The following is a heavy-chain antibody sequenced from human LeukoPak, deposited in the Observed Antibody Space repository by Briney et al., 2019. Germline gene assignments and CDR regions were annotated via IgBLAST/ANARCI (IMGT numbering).Heavy chain of an antibody. V-gene: IGHV3-21*01. CDR1: GFTFSAYT. CDR3: ARQAGPYYMDV. CDR2: IGRSGNYI. Sequence: GESLKISCAASGFTFSAYTMNWVRQAPGKGLEWVSSIGRSGNYIYHADSVKGRFTISRDNAKNSLYLQMSSLRAEDTAVYYCARQAGPYYMDVWGKGTTVTVSS. D-gene: IGHD6-13*01. J-gene: IGHJ6*03.